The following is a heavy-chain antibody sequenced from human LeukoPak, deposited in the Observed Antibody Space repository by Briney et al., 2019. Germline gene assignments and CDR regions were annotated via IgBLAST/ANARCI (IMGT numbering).Heavy chain of an antibody. CDR2: IDHSGST. CDR3: ATDYGDFGGLDY. D-gene: IGHD4-17*01. J-gene: IGHJ4*02. CDR1: GGSFSGSY. V-gene: IGHV4-34*01. Sequence: SETLSLTCAVYGGSFSGSYWSWLRQPPGKGLEWIGEIDHSGSTNYNPSLKSRVTISVVTSKNQFSLKLSSVTAADTAVYYCATDYGDFGGLDYWGQGTLVTVSS.